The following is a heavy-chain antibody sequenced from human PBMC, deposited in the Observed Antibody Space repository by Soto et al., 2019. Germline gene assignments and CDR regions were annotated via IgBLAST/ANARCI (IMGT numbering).Heavy chain of an antibody. CDR3: AKDSGYYDSSGYYYDY. Sequence: GESLKISCAASGFTFSSYAMSWVRQAPGKGLEWVSAISGSGGSTYYADSVKGRFTISRDNSKNTLYLQMNSLRAEDTAVYYCAKDSGYYDSSGYYYDYWGQGTMVTVSS. CDR2: ISGSGGST. D-gene: IGHD3-22*01. J-gene: IGHJ4*02. CDR1: GFTFSSYA. V-gene: IGHV3-23*01.